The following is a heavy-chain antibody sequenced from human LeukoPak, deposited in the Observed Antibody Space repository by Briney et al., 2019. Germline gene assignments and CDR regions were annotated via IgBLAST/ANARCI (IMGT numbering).Heavy chain of an antibody. CDR3: ARAGQTGYYLNYYYMDV. CDR1: GFTFSRYA. D-gene: IGHD3-9*01. V-gene: IGHV3-64*01. CDR2: ISSNEGST. J-gene: IGHJ6*03. Sequence: GGSLRLSCAASGFTFSRYAMYWVRQAPGKGLESVSGISSNEGSTYYAKSVRGRFTISRDNSKNTLYLQMGSLRAEDLAVYYCARAGQTGYYLNYYYMDVWGKGTTVTVSS.